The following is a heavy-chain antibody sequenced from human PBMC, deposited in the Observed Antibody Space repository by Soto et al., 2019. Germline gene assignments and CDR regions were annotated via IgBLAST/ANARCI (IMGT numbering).Heavy chain of an antibody. CDR1: GGSVSSGSYY. CDR2: IYYSGST. J-gene: IGHJ4*02. Sequence: QVQLQESGPGLVKPSETLSLTCTVSGGSVSSGSYYWSWIRQPPGKGLEWIGYIYYSGSTNYNPSRKSRVTISVDTSKNQFSLKLSSVTAADTAVYYCAREGRWLQIGFDYWGQGTLVTVSS. D-gene: IGHD5-12*01. V-gene: IGHV4-61*01. CDR3: AREGRWLQIGFDY.